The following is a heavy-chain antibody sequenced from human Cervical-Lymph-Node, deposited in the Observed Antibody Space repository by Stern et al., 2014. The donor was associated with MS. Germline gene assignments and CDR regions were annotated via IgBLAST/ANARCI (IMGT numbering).Heavy chain of an antibody. CDR2: ISYDGSNK. J-gene: IGHJ4*02. CDR3: AKESGYYYDSSGFFDY. V-gene: IGHV3-30*18. D-gene: IGHD3-22*01. CDR1: GFTFSSYG. Sequence: MQLVESGGGVVQPGRSLRLSCAASGFTFSSYGMHWVRQAPGKGLEWVAVISYDGSNKYYADSVKGRFTISRDNSKNTLYLQMNSLRAEDTAVYYCAKESGYYYDSSGFFDYWGQGTLVTVSS.